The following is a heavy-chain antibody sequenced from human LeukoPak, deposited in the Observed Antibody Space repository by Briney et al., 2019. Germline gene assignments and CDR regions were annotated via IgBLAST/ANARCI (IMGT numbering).Heavy chain of an antibody. D-gene: IGHD4-23*01. V-gene: IGHV1-58*02. CDR3: AAEPTVVTPVSTTDGMDV. CDR2: IVVGSGNT. Sequence: SVKVSCKASGFTFTSSAMQWVRQARGQRLEWIGWIVVGSGNTNYAQKFQERVTITRDMSTSTAYMELSSLRSEDTAVYYCAAEPTVVTPVSTTDGMDVWGQGTTVTVSS. CDR1: GFTFTSSA. J-gene: IGHJ6*02.